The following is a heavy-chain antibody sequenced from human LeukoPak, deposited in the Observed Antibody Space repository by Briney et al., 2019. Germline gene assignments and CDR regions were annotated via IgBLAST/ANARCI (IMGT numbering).Heavy chain of an antibody. CDR1: GGSFSGYY. J-gene: IGHJ4*02. CDR3: ARRRKIKSITMIVVVTPFDY. CDR2: INHSGST. Sequence: SETLSLTCAVYGGSFSGYYWSWIRQPPGKGLKWIGEINHSGSTNYNPSLKSRVTISVDTSKNQFSLKLSSVTAADTAVYYCARRRKIKSITMIVVVTPFDYWGQGTLVTVSS. V-gene: IGHV4-34*01. D-gene: IGHD3-22*01.